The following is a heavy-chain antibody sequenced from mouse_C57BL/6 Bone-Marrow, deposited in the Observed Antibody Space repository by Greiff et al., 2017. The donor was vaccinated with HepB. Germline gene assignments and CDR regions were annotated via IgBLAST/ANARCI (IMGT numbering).Heavy chain of an antibody. Sequence: DVKLVESGGGLVQPGGSLKLSCAASGFTFSDYYMYWVRQTPEKRLEWVAYISNGGGSTYYPDTVKGRFTISRDNAKNTLYLQMSRLKSEDTAMYYCARKGYWGQGTTLTVSS. CDR1: GFTFSDYY. CDR2: ISNGGGST. J-gene: IGHJ2*01. CDR3: ARKGY. V-gene: IGHV5-12*01.